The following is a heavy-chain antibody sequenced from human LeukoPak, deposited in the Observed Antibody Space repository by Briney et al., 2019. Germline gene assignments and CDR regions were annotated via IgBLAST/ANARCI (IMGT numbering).Heavy chain of an antibody. CDR1: GFSLRRYW. CDR3: ARDRDSSSWSSRRVGDYFDY. Sequence: GGSLRLSCAASGFSLRRYWMSWVRQAPGEGPDWVANIKQDESEKDYADFVRGRFTIFRDNAKNSLYLQMNSLRAEDTAVYYCARDRDSSSWSSRRVGDYFDYWGQGTLVTVSS. V-gene: IGHV3-7*01. J-gene: IGHJ4*02. D-gene: IGHD6-13*01. CDR2: IKQDESEK.